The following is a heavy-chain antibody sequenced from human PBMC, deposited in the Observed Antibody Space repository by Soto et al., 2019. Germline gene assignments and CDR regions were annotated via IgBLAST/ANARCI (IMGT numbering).Heavy chain of an antibody. CDR1: GFSLSTSGMC. CDR3: ARIPRFYYYYYYGMDV. CDR2: IDWDDDK. D-gene: IGHD3-3*01. Sequence: SGPTLVNPTQTLTLTCTFSGFSLSTSGMCVSWIRQPPGKALEWLALIDWDDDKYYSTSLKTRLTISKDTSKNQVVLTMTNMDPVDTATYYCARIPRFYYYYYYGMDVWGQGTTVTV. J-gene: IGHJ6*02. V-gene: IGHV2-70*01.